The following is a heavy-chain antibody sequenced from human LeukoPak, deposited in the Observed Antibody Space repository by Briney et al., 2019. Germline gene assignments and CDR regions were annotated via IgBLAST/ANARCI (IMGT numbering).Heavy chain of an antibody. V-gene: IGHV4-30-4*01. Sequence: SETLSLTCTVSGGSISSGDYYWSWIRQPPGKGLEWIGYIYYSGSTYYNPSLKSRVTISVDTSKNQFSLKLSSVTAADTAEYYCARADGDYFFFDYWGQGTLVTVSS. CDR1: GGSISSGDYY. D-gene: IGHD4-17*01. J-gene: IGHJ4*02. CDR2: IYYSGST. CDR3: ARADGDYFFFDY.